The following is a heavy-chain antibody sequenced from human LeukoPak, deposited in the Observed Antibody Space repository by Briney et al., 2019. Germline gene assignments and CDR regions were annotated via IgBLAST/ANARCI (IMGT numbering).Heavy chain of an antibody. D-gene: IGHD5-18*01. CDR2: INPNSGGT. Sequence: GASVKVSCKASGYTFTGYYMHWVRQAPGQGLEWMGWINPNSGGTNYAQKFQGRVTMTEDTSTDTAYMELSSLRSEDTAVYYCATGLPGYSYGPDYWGQGTLVTVSS. CDR3: ATGLPGYSYGPDY. CDR1: GYTFTGYY. V-gene: IGHV1-2*02. J-gene: IGHJ4*02.